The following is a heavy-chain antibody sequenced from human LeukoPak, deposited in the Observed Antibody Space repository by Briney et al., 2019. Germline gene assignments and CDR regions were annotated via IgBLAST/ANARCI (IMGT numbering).Heavy chain of an antibody. CDR3: ARAGFTYCSGGSCYPDLLFDY. J-gene: IGHJ4*02. CDR1: GGSISSYY. CDR2: IYTSGST. V-gene: IGHV4-4*07. D-gene: IGHD2-15*01. Sequence: SETLSLTCTVSGGSISSYYRSWIRQPAGKGLEWIGRIYTSGSTNYNPSLKSRVTMSVDTSKNQFSLKLSSVTAADTAVYYCARAGFTYCSGGSCYPDLLFDYWGQGTLVTVSS.